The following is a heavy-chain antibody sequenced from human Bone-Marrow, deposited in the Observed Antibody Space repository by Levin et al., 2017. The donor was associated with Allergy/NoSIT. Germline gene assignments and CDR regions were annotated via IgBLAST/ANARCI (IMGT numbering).Heavy chain of an antibody. CDR3: ATGATDRLLARGP. J-gene: IGHJ5*02. D-gene: IGHD4/OR15-4a*01. Sequence: PGGSLRLSCAASGFTFSDYAMNWVRQAPGKGLEWVASISSRSGYIYYADSVKGRFTISRDNAENSLFLQMTSLRAEDTAVYYCATGATDRLLARGPWGQGTLVTVSS. CDR1: GFTFSDYA. CDR2: ISSRSGYI. V-gene: IGHV3-21*04.